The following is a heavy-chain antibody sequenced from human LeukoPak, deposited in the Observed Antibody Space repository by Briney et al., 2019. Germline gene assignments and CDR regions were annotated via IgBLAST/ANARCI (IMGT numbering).Heavy chain of an antibody. D-gene: IGHD3-22*01. CDR2: IIPIFGTA. CDR3: ARAPYYYDSSGYSDAFDI. V-gene: IGHV1-69*05. CDR1: GGTFSSYA. J-gene: IGHJ3*02. Sequence: ASVKVSCKASGGTFSSYAISWVRQAPGQGLEWMGRIIPIFGTANYAQKFQGRVTITTDESTSTAYMELSSLRSEDTAVYYCARAPYYYDSSGYSDAFDIWGQGTMVTVSS.